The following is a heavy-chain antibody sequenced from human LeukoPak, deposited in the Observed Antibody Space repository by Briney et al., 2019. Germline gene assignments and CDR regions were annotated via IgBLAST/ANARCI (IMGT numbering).Heavy chain of an antibody. V-gene: IGHV3-74*01. CDR3: ARDPNYDSGGYPFDY. Sequence: GGSLRLSCAASGFTFSRYWMHWVRQAPGKGLEWVSRINSDGSFTTYADSVEGRFTISRDNAKNTLYLQMNSLRADDTAVYYCARDPNYDSGGYPFDYWGQGTLVTVSS. CDR2: INSDGSFT. D-gene: IGHD3-22*01. J-gene: IGHJ4*02. CDR1: GFTFSRYW.